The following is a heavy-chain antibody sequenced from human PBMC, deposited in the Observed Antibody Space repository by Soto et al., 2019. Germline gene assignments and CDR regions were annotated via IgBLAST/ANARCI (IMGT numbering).Heavy chain of an antibody. CDR3: AKDPRHHLDYFDY. CDR1: EFTFSNYA. V-gene: IGHV3-23*01. D-gene: IGHD6-25*01. J-gene: IGHJ4*02. CDR2: ISDNGGTT. Sequence: GGALRLSWAGSEFTFSNYALSLVRQAPGKGLEWVSSISDNGGTTYYADSVKGRFTISRDNSKNTLYLQMNSLRAEDTAVYYCAKDPRHHLDYFDYWGQRTQVIGSS.